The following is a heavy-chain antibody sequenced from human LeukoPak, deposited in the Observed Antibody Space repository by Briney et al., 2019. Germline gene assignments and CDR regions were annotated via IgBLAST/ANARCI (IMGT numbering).Heavy chain of an antibody. CDR2: INHSGST. V-gene: IGHV4-34*01. J-gene: IGHJ5*02. CDR3: ARRTVTRGWFDP. CDR1: GGSFSGYY. Sequence: SETLSLTCAVYGGSFSGYYWSWIRQPPGKGLEWIGEINHSGSTNYNPSLKSRVTISVDTSKNQFSLKLSSVTAADTAVYYCARRTVTRGWFDPWGQGTLVTVSS. D-gene: IGHD4-17*01.